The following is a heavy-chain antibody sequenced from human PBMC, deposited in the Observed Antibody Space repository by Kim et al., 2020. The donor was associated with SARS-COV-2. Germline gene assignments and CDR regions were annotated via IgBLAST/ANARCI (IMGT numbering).Heavy chain of an antibody. J-gene: IGHJ3*02. Sequence: SETLSLTCAVYGGSFSGYYWSWIRQPPGKGLEWIGEINHSGSTNYNPSLKSRVTRSVDTSKNQFSRKLSSVTAADTAVYYCARGRIVGVIKRRMAVDIWG. CDR3: ARGRIVGVIKRRMAVDI. V-gene: IGHV4-34*01. CDR2: INHSGST. CDR1: GGSFSGYY. D-gene: IGHD3-22*01.